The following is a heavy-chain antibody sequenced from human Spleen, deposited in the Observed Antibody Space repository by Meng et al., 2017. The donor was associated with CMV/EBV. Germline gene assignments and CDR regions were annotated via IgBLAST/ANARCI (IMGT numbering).Heavy chain of an antibody. D-gene: IGHD6-19*01. CDR1: GYTFTSYG. Sequence: CKASGYTFTSYGISWVRQAPGQGLGWMGWISAYNGNTNFAQKFQGRVTMSTDTSTSTAYMELSSLRSDDTAMYYCTRDQGGWYSFDSWGQGTLVTVSS. CDR3: TRDQGGWYSFDS. J-gene: IGHJ4*02. CDR2: ISAYNGNT. V-gene: IGHV1-18*01.